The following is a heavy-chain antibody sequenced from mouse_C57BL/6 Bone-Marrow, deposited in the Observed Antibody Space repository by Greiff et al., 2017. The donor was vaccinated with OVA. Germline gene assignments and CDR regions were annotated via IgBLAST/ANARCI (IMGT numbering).Heavy chain of an antibody. D-gene: IGHD6-5*01. J-gene: IGHJ3*01. CDR1: GGGCRSYA. CDR3: ARRGAYTRAWFAY. V-gene: IGHV5-9*01. Sequence: MLVESGGGLVKPGGSLKVVGGAGGGGCRSYAMSWVRQTPEKRLEWVATISGGGGNTYYPDSVKGRFTISRDNAKNTLYLQMSSLRSEDTALYYCARRGAYTRAWFAYWGQGTLVTVSA. CDR2: ISGGGGNT.